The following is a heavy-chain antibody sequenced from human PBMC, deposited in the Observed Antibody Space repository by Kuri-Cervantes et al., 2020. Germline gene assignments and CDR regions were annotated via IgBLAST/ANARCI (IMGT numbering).Heavy chain of an antibody. Sequence: GESLKISCAASGFAFNTYVLHWVRQAPGKGLEWVALISHDGTNKYYSDSVKGRFTISRDNSKNTLYLQMNSLRTEDTAVYLCARSSVTLATIYGGHFDYWGRGTLVTVSS. J-gene: IGHJ4*02. CDR2: ISHDGTNK. D-gene: IGHD3-3*01. CDR3: ARSSVTLATIYGGHFDY. V-gene: IGHV3-30-3*01. CDR1: GFAFNTYV.